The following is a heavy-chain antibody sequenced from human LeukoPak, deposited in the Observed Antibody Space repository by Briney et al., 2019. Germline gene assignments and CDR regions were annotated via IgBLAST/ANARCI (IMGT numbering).Heavy chain of an antibody. CDR3: ARDRNIVGATTFWFDP. CDR2: IIPIFGTA. CDR1: GGTFSSYA. Sequence: GSSVKVSCKASGGTFSSYAISWVRQAPGQGLEWMGGIIPIFGTANYAQKFQGRVTITTDESTSTAYMELSSLGSEDTAVYYCARDRNIVGATTFWFDPWGQGTLVTVSS. J-gene: IGHJ5*02. V-gene: IGHV1-69*05. D-gene: IGHD1-26*01.